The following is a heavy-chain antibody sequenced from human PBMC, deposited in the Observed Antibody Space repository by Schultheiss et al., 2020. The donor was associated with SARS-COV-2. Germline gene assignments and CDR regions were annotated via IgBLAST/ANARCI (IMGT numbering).Heavy chain of an antibody. V-gene: IGHV4-4*07. Sequence: SETLSLTCTVSGGSISSYYWSWIRQPAGKGLEWIGRIYTSGSTNYNPSLKSRVTISVDTSKNQFSLKLSSVTAADTAVYYCAKGYSPGRGFDPWGQGTLVTVSS. CDR3: AKGYSPGRGFDP. CDR1: GGSISSYY. CDR2: IYTSGST. D-gene: IGHD6-13*01. J-gene: IGHJ5*02.